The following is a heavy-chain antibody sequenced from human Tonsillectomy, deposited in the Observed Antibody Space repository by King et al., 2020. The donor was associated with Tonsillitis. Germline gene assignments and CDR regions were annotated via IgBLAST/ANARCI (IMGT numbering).Heavy chain of an antibody. CDR3: AREDVIAVAGGGWFDP. CDR1: GYTFSGYY. Sequence: QLVQSGAEVKKPGASVKVSCKASGYTFSGYYMHWVRQAPGQGLEWMGWINPNSGGTNYAQKFQGRVTMTRDTSISTAYMELSRLRSDDTAVYYCAREDVIAVAGGGWFDPWGQGTLVTVSS. J-gene: IGHJ5*02. D-gene: IGHD6-19*01. CDR2: INPNSGGT. V-gene: IGHV1-2*02.